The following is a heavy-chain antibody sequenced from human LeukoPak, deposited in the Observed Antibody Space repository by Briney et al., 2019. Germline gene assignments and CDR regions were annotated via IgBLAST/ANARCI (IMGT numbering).Heavy chain of an antibody. V-gene: IGHV4-61*08. Sequence: TLSLTCTVSGGSISSGGYYWSWIRQPPGKGLEWIGYIYYSGSTNYNPSLKSRVTISVDTSKNQFSLKLSSVTAADTAVYYCARQGVWFGELDYYYGMDVWGQGTTVTVSS. CDR1: GGSISSGGYY. D-gene: IGHD3-10*01. CDR3: ARQGVWFGELDYYYGMDV. CDR2: IYYSGST. J-gene: IGHJ6*02.